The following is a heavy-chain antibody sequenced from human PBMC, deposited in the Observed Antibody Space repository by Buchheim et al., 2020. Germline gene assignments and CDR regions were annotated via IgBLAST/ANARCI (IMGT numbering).Heavy chain of an antibody. CDR1: GYTFTSYA. V-gene: IGHV1-3*01. D-gene: IGHD6-13*01. Sequence: QVQLVQSGAGVKKPGASVTVSCKPSGYTFTSYAMHWVRQAPGQRLEWMGWITAGNGNTKYSQKFQGRVTITRDPSASTAYMELSSLRSEDTAVYYCARGWDSSSWYDYFFDYWGQGTL. J-gene: IGHJ4*02. CDR2: ITAGNGNT. CDR3: ARGWDSSSWYDYFFDY.